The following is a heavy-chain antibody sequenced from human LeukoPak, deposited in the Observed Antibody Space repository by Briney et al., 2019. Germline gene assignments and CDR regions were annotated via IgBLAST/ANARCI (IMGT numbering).Heavy chain of an antibody. D-gene: IGHD2-8*01. V-gene: IGHV3-30*02. CDR2: IRYDGSNE. Sequence: GGSLRLSCAASGFTFGSYGMDWVRQAPGKGLEWVAYIRYDGSNEYYADSVKGRFTISRDNSKSTLYVQMNSLRAEDTAVYYCARCINGVCRAFDYWGQGTLVTVSS. CDR3: ARCINGVCRAFDY. J-gene: IGHJ4*02. CDR1: GFTFGSYG.